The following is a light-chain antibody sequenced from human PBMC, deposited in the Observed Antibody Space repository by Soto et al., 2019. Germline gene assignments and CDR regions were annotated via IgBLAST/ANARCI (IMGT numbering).Light chain of an antibody. CDR1: QSFTSTS. Sequence: EIVLTQSPGTLSLSPGERATLSCRASQSFTSTSLAWYQQKPGQAPRLLISGASRRAAGIPDRFSGSGSGTDFTLTISRLESEDIAVYYCQQYDSSPRTFGQGTREEIK. V-gene: IGKV3-20*01. CDR2: GAS. CDR3: QQYDSSPRT. J-gene: IGKJ1*01.